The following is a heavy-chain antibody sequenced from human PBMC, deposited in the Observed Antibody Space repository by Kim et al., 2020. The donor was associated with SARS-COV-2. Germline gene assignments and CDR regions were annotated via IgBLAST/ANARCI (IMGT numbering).Heavy chain of an antibody. D-gene: IGHD3-16*01. V-gene: IGHV3-48*02. CDR3: VRDRMGGAFDI. J-gene: IGHJ3*02. Sequence: GGSLRLSCATSGFTFSAYDMNWVRQAPGKGLEWLSFITKSSATIYYADSVQGRFTISRDNAKNSLYLQMNSLRDEDTALYYCVRDRMGGAFDIWGPGTMV. CDR1: GFTFSAYD. CDR2: ITKSSATI.